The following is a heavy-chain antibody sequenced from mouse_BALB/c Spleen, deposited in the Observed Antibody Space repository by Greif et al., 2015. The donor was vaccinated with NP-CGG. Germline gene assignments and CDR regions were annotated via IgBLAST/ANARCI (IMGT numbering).Heavy chain of an antibody. V-gene: IGHV5-9-4*01. CDR1: GFTFSSYA. D-gene: IGHD2-2*01. Sequence: EVQRVESGGGLVKPGGSLKLSCAAPGFTFSSYAMSWVRQSPEKRLEWVAEISRGGSYTYYPDTVTGRFTISRDNAKNTLYLETSSLRSEDTAMYYCARDLGYDGGGYTMDYWGQGTSVTVSS. CDR2: ISRGGSYT. CDR3: ARDLGYDGGGYTMDY. J-gene: IGHJ4*01.